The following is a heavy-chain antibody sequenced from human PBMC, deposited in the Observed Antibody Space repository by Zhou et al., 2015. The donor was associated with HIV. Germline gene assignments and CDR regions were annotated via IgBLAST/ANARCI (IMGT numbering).Heavy chain of an antibody. V-gene: IGHV3-20*04. J-gene: IGHJ4*02. CDR3: VRDLGGASPRYLDY. Sequence: VELVQSGGHVARPGGSLRLACAASGFRFDDYGMTWVRQAPGKGLEWVSRINWNGATITYADSVKGRFTISRDNDKRSVHLHLNSLRVEDTAFYYCVRDLGGASPRYLDYWGPGMLVTVSS. D-gene: IGHD1-26*01. CDR1: GFRFDDYG. CDR2: INWNGATI.